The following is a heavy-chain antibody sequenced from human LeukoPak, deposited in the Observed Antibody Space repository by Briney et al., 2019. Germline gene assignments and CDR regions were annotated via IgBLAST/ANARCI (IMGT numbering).Heavy chain of an antibody. J-gene: IGHJ3*02. V-gene: IGHV3-7*01. Sequence: GGSLRLSCAASGFTFSSYWMSWVRQAPGKGLEWVANIKEDGNEGYYVDSVDGRFTISRDNAKNSLYLQVNSLRVEDTAVYYCARDTSPEGYNGGGYYDAFDIWGQGTMVTVSS. CDR2: IKEDGNEG. CDR1: GFTFSSYW. D-gene: IGHD3-22*01. CDR3: ARDTSPEGYNGGGYYDAFDI.